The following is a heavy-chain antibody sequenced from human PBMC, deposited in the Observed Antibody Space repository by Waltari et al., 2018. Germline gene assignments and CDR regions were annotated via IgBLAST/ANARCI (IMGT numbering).Heavy chain of an antibody. CDR2: MIPVVNRG. Sequence: QLEQSGAEVKKPGSSVRVSCQASGGPFRRSVFAWVRQAPGQGPEWMGGMIPVVNRGKYAPMFQGRVTISADESTTTVYMDLSSLTSEDTAMYYCVRAPGTTAISTDGGYFDSWGQGTLVIVSS. CDR1: GGPFRRSV. J-gene: IGHJ4*02. V-gene: IGHV1-69*01. D-gene: IGHD2-8*02. CDR3: VRAPGTTAISTDGGYFDS.